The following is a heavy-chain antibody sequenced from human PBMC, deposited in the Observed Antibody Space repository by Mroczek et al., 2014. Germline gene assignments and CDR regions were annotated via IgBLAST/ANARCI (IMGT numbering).Heavy chain of an antibody. J-gene: IGHJ4*02. CDR2: INPNSGGT. Sequence: QVQLVQSGAEVKKPGASVKVSCKASGYTFTGYYMHWVRQAPGQGLEWMGWINPNSGGTNYAQKFQGRVTMTRDTSISTAYMELSRLRSDDTAVYYCARGAPRSSPAALSPLLDYWGQGTLVTVSS. CDR1: GYTFTGYY. CDR3: ARGAPRSSPAALSPLLDY. D-gene: IGHD6-6*01. V-gene: IGHV1-2*02.